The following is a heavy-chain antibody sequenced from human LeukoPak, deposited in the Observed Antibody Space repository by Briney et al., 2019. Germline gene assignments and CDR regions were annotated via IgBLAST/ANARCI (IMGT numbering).Heavy chain of an antibody. Sequence: GRSLRLSCAASRFIFTNVWINWVRHPPEKGLEWIGRIKSICVRGATADAAPVKGRFTISRDDSENTVHLQMNSLKTEDTAVYYCSTDFMQVYLVDWGQGAPVTVSS. J-gene: IGHJ4*02. V-gene: IGHV3-15*01. CDR3: STDFMQVYLVD. D-gene: IGHD2/OR15-2a*01. CDR1: RFIFTNVW. CDR2: IKSICVRGAT.